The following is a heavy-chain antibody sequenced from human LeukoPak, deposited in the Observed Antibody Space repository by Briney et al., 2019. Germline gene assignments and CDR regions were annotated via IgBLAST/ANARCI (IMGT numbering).Heavy chain of an antibody. V-gene: IGHV1-46*01. CDR1: GYTFTAHY. CDR2: INPSGGST. D-gene: IGHD6-19*01. CDR3: ARDLTIAVADYYYYYGMDV. J-gene: IGHJ6*02. Sequence: APVKVCCRASGYTFTAHYMHWVRQAPGQGLEWMGIINPSGGSTSYAQKFQGRVTMTRDTSTSTVYMELSRLRSEDTAVYYCARDLTIAVADYYYYYGMDVWGQGTTDPVSS.